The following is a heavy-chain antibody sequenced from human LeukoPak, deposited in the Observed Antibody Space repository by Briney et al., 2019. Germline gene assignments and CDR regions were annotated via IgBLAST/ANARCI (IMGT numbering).Heavy chain of an antibody. CDR2: ISSSSSTI. CDR1: GFTFSSYS. D-gene: IGHD6-19*01. Sequence: GGSLRLSCAASGFTFSSYSMNWVRQAPGKGLEWVSYISSSSSTINYADSVKGRFTISRDNAKNSLYLQMNSLRDEDTAVYYCARGYSSGRAYGMDVWGQGTTVTVSS. V-gene: IGHV3-48*02. J-gene: IGHJ6*02. CDR3: ARGYSSGRAYGMDV.